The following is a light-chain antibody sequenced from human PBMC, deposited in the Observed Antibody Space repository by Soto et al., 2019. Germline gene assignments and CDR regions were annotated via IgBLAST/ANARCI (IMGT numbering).Light chain of an antibody. V-gene: IGKV3-20*01. CDR3: QQYSSYPHT. Sequence: EFVLTQSPGPLSLSPGERATLSCRASQTVRNNYLAWYKQKPGQTPRLLIYDASSRATGIPDRFSGGGSGTDFTLTISILEPEDFAVYYCQQYSSYPHTCRGGTKEDIQ. CDR1: QTVRNNY. J-gene: IGKJ4*01. CDR2: DAS.